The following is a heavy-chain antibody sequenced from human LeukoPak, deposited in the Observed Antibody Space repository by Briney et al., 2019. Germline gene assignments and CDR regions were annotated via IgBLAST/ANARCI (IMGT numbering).Heavy chain of an antibody. V-gene: IGHV1-46*01. Sequence: ASVKVSCKASGYTFTNYYIHWVRQAPGQGLEWMGVIKPGVDSTSSARIFQGRVYMTSDTSTSTVYMELSGLRSDDTAVYYCARVRDGYNDAYDVWGQGTMVTVPS. CDR1: GYTFTNYY. CDR2: IKPGVDST. D-gene: IGHD5-24*01. J-gene: IGHJ3*01. CDR3: ARVRDGYNDAYDV.